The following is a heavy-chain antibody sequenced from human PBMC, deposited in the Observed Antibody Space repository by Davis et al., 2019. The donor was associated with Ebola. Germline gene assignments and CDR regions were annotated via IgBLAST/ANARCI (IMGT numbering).Heavy chain of an antibody. CDR1: GFTFRSYS. V-gene: IGHV3-48*01. J-gene: IGHJ4*02. Sequence: GESLKISCAASGFTFRSYSMNWVRQAPGKGLEWVSYISSSSNSIYYADSVKGRFTISRDNAKNSLYLQLNSLRAEDTAVYYCARGPTDHAYPTVWGQGILVTVSS. CDR2: ISSSSNSI. D-gene: IGHD2-21*01. CDR3: ARGPTDHAYPTV.